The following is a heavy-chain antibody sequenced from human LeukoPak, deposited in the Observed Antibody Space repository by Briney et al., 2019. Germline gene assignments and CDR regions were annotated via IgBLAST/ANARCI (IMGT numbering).Heavy chain of an antibody. CDR1: GFTFSSHA. CDR2: ISASGDTT. CDR3: ARPRLEYCSGGSCFDAFDI. J-gene: IGHJ3*02. V-gene: IGHV3-23*01. D-gene: IGHD2-15*01. Sequence: GGSLRLSCAASGFTFSSHAMTWVRQAPGKGLEWVSGISASGDTTCYADSVKGRFTISRDNSKNTLFLQMNSLTAEDTAIYSCARPRLEYCSGGSCFDAFDIWGQGTMVTVSS.